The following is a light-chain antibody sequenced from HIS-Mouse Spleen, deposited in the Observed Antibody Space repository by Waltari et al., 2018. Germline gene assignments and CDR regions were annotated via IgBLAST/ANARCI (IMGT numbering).Light chain of an antibody. V-gene: IGLV1-47*01. Sequence: QSVLTQPPSASGTPGPRVTISCSGSSSNIGSNYVYWYQQLPGTAPNLLSYRNNQRPSGVPDRFSGSTSGTSASLAISGLRSEDEADYYCAAWDDSLSGPVFGGGTKLTVL. CDR3: AAWDDSLSGPV. CDR2: RNN. CDR1: SSNIGSNY. J-gene: IGLJ3*02.